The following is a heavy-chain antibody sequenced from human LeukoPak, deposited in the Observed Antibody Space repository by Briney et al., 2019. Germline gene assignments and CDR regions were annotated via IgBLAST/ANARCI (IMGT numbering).Heavy chain of an antibody. D-gene: IGHD3-9*01. CDR2: ISAYNGNT. CDR1: GYTFTSYG. CDR3: AREGVPDPEYYDILTGYYVYYMDV. V-gene: IGHV1-18*01. Sequence: ASVKVSCKASGYTFTSYGISWVRQDPGQGLEWMGWISAYNGNTNYTQKLQGRVTMTTDTSTNTAYMELRSLRSDDTAVYYCAREGVPDPEYYDILTGYYVYYMDVWGKGTTVTVSS. J-gene: IGHJ6*03.